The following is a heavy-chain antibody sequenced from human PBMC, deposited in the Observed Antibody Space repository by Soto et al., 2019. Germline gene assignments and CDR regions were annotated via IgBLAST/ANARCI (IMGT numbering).Heavy chain of an antibody. CDR2: IIPVFGTA. V-gene: IGHV1-69*13. D-gene: IGHD3-10*01. CDR3: ARFLGGAGSYYDGQNYNYYYGMDV. J-gene: IGHJ6*02. CDR1: GGPYNSFA. Sequence: SVKVSCKASGGPYNSFAISWVRQAPGQGLEWIGGIIPVFGTATYAQKFKGRVTITAEESTSTAYMELSSLTSEDTAVYYCARFLGGAGSYYDGQNYNYYYGMDVWGQGTTVTVSS.